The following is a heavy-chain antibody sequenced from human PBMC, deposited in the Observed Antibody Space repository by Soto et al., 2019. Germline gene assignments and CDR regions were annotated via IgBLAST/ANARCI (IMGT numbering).Heavy chain of an antibody. CDR3: ARWGDCSGGRCYLGFDF. CDR1: GGSISSGDYY. J-gene: IGHJ4*02. V-gene: IGHV4-30-4*01. CDR2: IYYIGTT. Sequence: KTSETLSLTGSVSGGSISSGDYYWSWIRQPPGKGLEWIGNIYYIGTTDYNPSLKSRVSISVDTSKNQLSLKMNSVSASDTAVYYCARWGDCSGGRCYLGFDFWGQRIMVTVCS. D-gene: IGHD2-15*01.